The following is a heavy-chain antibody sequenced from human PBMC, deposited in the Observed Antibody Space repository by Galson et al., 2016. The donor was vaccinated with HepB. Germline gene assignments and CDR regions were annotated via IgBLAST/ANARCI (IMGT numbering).Heavy chain of an antibody. CDR3: ARARITGGANYYGMDV. CDR1: GGTFSTYA. CDR2: IIPIVGIT. J-gene: IGHJ6*02. D-gene: IGHD1-20*01. Sequence: SVKVSCKASGGTFSTYAISWVRQAPGQGLEWMGRIIPIVGITNYAQKFQGRVTITADKPTSTAYMELSSLRSEDTAVYYCARARITGGANYYGMDVWGQGTTVTVSS. V-gene: IGHV1-69*04.